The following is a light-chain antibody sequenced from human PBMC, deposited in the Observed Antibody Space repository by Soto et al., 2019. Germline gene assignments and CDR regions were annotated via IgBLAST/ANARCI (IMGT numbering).Light chain of an antibody. CDR1: SSDVAAYNY. CDR2: DVS. V-gene: IGLV2-14*03. J-gene: IGLJ1*01. Sequence: QSALPQPASVSGSPGQSSTISCTGTSSDVAAYNYVSWYQQHPGKAPKLMVYDVSNRPSGVSNRFSGSKSGNTASLTISGLQAEDEAEYYCSSYTSGGNYVFGTGTKLTVL. CDR3: SSYTSGGNYV.